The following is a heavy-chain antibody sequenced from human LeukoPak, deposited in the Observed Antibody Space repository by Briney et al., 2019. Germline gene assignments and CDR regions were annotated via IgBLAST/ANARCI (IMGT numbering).Heavy chain of an antibody. Sequence: GGSLRLSCAASGFILGNYAMHWVRQARGRGLEGVALISYEGNKKYYADSVTGRFTISRDNLKNILYLQMNSLRTEDTAVYYCARDLFITMVRGVPRFDYWGQGTLVPVSS. CDR1: GFILGNYA. V-gene: IGHV3-30-3*01. CDR2: ISYEGNKK. CDR3: ARDLFITMVRGVPRFDY. D-gene: IGHD3-10*01. J-gene: IGHJ4*02.